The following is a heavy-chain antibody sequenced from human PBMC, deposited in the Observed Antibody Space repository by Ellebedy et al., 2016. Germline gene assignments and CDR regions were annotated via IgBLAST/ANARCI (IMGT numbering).Heavy chain of an antibody. CDR2: ISSSSSYI. D-gene: IGHD5-24*01. Sequence: GESLKISCAASGFTFRNYAMSWVRQAPGKGLEWVSSISSSSSYIYYADSVKGRFTISRDNAKNSLYLQMNSLRAEDTAVYYCARERGNRDGYNYYFDYWGQGTLVTVSS. V-gene: IGHV3-21*01. J-gene: IGHJ4*02. CDR1: GFTFRNYA. CDR3: ARERGNRDGYNYYFDY.